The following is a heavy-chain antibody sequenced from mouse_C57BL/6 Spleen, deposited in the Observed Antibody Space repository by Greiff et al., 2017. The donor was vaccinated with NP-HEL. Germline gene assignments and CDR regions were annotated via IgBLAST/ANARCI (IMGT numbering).Heavy chain of an antibody. CDR1: GYTFTSYW. CDR2: IDPNSGGT. CDR3: ARGGSSGYGFAY. Sequence: VQLQQPGAELVKPGASVKLSCKASGYTFTSYWMHWLKQRPGRGLEWIGRIDPNSGGTTYNEKFKSKATLTVDKPSSTAYMQLSSLTSEDSAVYYCARGGSSGYGFAYWGQGTLVTVSA. D-gene: IGHD3-2*02. J-gene: IGHJ3*01. V-gene: IGHV1-72*01.